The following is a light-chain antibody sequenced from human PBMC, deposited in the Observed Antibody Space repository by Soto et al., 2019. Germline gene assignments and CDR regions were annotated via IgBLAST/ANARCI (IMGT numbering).Light chain of an antibody. CDR1: SSDVGTYDL. CDR2: EGT. J-gene: IGLJ3*02. V-gene: IGLV2-23*01. Sequence: QSALTQPASVSGSPGQSVTISCTGSSSDVGTYDLVSWYQQHPGKAPKILIYEGTKRPSGVSNRFSGSKSGNTASLTISRLQAEDEADYFCCSYAGFSTLVFGGGTKVTVL. CDR3: CSYAGFSTLV.